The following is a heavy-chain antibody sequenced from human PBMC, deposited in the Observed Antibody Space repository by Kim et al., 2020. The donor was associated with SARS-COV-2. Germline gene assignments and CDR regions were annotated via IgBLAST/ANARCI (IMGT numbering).Heavy chain of an antibody. J-gene: IGHJ6*02. V-gene: IGHV7-4-1*01. CDR2: INTDSGKS. CDR1: GYTFTSHA. Sequence: ASVKVSCQASGYTFTSHAINWVRQAPGQGLEWLGWINTDSGKSTYAPAFTGRLAFSLDKSVSTAYLEIFGLKTDDTALYFCARDGYFGSGTSYTYTGMDVWGQGTTVIVS. CDR3: ARDGYFGSGTSYTYTGMDV. D-gene: IGHD3-10*01.